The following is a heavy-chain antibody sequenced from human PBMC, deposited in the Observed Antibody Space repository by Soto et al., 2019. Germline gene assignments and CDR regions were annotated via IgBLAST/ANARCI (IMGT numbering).Heavy chain of an antibody. Sequence: QVQLQQWGAGLLKPSETLSLTCAVYGGSFSGYYWSWIRQPPGKGLEWIGEFNHSGSTNYNPSLKSRVTISVDTSKNQFSLKLSSVTAADTDVDYCARGKDVWGSYRYKRGNWFDPWGQGTLVTVSS. CDR2: FNHSGST. D-gene: IGHD3-16*02. CDR3: ARGKDVWGSYRYKRGNWFDP. CDR1: GGSFSGYY. J-gene: IGHJ5*02. V-gene: IGHV4-34*01.